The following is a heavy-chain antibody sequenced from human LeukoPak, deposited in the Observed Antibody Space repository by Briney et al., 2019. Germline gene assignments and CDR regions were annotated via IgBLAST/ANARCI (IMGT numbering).Heavy chain of an antibody. J-gene: IGHJ6*04. V-gene: IGHV1-69*13. CDR1: GGTFSSYS. CDR3: ARDLGYCSSTSCYGYYYGMDV. Sequence: SVKVSCKASGGTFSSYSISWVRQAPGHGLEWMGGIIPICGTANYAQKFQGRVTITAAESTRTVSMELSSLRSEDTAVYYCARDLGYCSSTSCYGYYYGMDVWGKGTTVTVSS. D-gene: IGHD2-2*01. CDR2: IIPICGTA.